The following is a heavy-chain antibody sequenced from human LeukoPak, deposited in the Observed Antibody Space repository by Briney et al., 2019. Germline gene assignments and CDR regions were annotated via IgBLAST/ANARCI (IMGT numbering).Heavy chain of an antibody. CDR2: IWYDGSNK. J-gene: IGHJ3*02. CDR3: AGDPPHSGYVFHI. V-gene: IGHV3-33*01. D-gene: IGHD3-22*01. Sequence: PGGSLRLSCAASGFTFSDYAMHWVRQAPGKGLEWVTFIWYDGSNKYYADSVKGRFTISRDNSKNTVYLEMDSLRAEDTAVYYCAGDPPHSGYVFHIWGQGTMVTVSS. CDR1: GFTFSDYA.